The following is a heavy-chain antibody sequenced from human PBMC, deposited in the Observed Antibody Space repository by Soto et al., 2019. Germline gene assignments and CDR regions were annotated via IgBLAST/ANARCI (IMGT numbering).Heavy chain of an antibody. Sequence: QVQLVQSGAEVKKPGSSVKVSCKASGGTFSSYTISWVRQAPGQGLEWMGRIIPMLGIANYAQKFQGRVTITADKSTSTAYMELSSLRSEDTAVYYCARDCSGGSCYSGWFDPWGQGTLVTVSS. D-gene: IGHD2-15*01. V-gene: IGHV1-69*08. CDR1: GGTFSSYT. CDR2: IIPMLGIA. J-gene: IGHJ5*02. CDR3: ARDCSGGSCYSGWFDP.